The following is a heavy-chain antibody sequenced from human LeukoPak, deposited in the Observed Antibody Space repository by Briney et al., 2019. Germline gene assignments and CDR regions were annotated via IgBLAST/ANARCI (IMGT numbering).Heavy chain of an antibody. Sequence: GESLKISCKGSGYSFTSYWIGWVRQMPGKGLECMGIIYPDDSDTRYSPSFQGRVTISADKSISTAYLQWSSLKASDTAMYYFARRQRITMVRGVINWFDPWGQGTLVTVSS. CDR3: ARRQRITMVRGVINWFDP. V-gene: IGHV5-51*01. J-gene: IGHJ5*02. CDR2: IYPDDSDT. CDR1: GYSFTSYW. D-gene: IGHD3-10*01.